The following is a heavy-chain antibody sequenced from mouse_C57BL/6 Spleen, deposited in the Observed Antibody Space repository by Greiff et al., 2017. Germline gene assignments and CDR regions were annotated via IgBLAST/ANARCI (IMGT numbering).Heavy chain of an antibody. CDR1: GFNITDYY. CDR2: IDPEDGDT. J-gene: IGHJ3*01. V-gene: IGHV14-1*01. Sequence: VHVKQSGAELVRPGASVKLSCTASGFNITDYYMHWVKQRPEQGLEWIGRIDPEDGDTEYAPKFQGKATMTADTSSNTAYLQLSSLTSEDTAVYYCTTADYYGSSYAWFAYWGQGTLVTVSA. CDR3: TTADYYGSSYAWFAY. D-gene: IGHD1-1*01.